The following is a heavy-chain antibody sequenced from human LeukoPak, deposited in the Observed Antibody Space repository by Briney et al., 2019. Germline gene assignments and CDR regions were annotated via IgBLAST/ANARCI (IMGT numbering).Heavy chain of an antibody. J-gene: IGHJ4*02. V-gene: IGHV5-51*01. CDR2: IYPCDSGT. D-gene: IGHD3-10*01. Sequence: GESLQISCKGSGYSSTSYWIGWVRQMPGKGLEWMGIIYPCDSGTRYSPSFQAQVTISADKSISTAYLQWSSLKASDTAMYYCARLANNNYASGSLSSFGYWGQGTLVTVSS. CDR1: GYSSTSYW. CDR3: ARLANNNYASGSLSSFGY.